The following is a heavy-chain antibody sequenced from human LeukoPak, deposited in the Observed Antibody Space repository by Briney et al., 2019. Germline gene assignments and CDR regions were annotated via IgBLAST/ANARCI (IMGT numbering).Heavy chain of an antibody. D-gene: IGHD3-22*01. Sequence: GASVNVSCKASGYTFTSYYMHWVRQAPGQGLEWMGWINPNSGGTNFAQKFQGRVSMTRDTSISTAYMELSRLRSDDTAVFYCARELGSGYYRYFDYWGQGTLVTVSS. J-gene: IGHJ4*02. V-gene: IGHV1-2*02. CDR1: GYTFTSYY. CDR3: ARELGSGYYRYFDY. CDR2: INPNSGGT.